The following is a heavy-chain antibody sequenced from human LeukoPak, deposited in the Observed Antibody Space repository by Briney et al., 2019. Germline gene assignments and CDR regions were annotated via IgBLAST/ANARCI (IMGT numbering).Heavy chain of an antibody. CDR2: IIPIFSTA. Sequence: SVKVSCKASGGTFSSYAISWVGQAPGQGLEWMGGIIPIFSTANYAQKFQGRVTITTDESTSTAYMELSSLRSEDTAVYYCATRTTASGYYDFWSGYYYYFDHWGQGTLVTVSS. J-gene: IGHJ4*02. V-gene: IGHV1-69*05. CDR3: ATRTTASGYYDFWSGYYYYFDH. D-gene: IGHD3-3*01. CDR1: GGTFSSYA.